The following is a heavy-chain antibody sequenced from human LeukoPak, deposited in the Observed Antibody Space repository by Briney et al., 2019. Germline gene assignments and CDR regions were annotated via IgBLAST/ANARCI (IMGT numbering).Heavy chain of an antibody. D-gene: IGHD3-10*01. CDR1: GYTFTSYA. J-gene: IGHJ4*02. Sequence: ASVTVSFKASGYTFTSYAMHWVRQAPGQRLEWMGWINAGNGNTKYSQKFQGRVTITRDTSASTAYMELSSLRSEDTAVYYCARSYYGSGSYFDYWGQGTLVTVSS. CDR2: INAGNGNT. V-gene: IGHV1-3*01. CDR3: ARSYYGSGSYFDY.